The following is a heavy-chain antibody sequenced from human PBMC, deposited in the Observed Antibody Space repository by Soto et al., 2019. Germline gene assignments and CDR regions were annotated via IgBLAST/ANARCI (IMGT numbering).Heavy chain of an antibody. CDR1: GFTFTRYS. J-gene: IGHJ4*02. Sequence: GGSLRLSCAASGFTFTRYSMNWVRQAPGKGLEWVSSISSTTNYIYYGDSMKGRFTISRDNAKNSLYLEMNSLRAEDTAVYYCARDEHNYYDSSDEGYWGQGTLVTVSS. D-gene: IGHD3-22*01. V-gene: IGHV3-21*04. CDR2: ISSTTNYI. CDR3: ARDEHNYYDSSDEGY.